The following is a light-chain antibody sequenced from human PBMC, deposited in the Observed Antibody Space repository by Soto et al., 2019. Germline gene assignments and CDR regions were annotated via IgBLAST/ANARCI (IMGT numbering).Light chain of an antibody. Sequence: DIQMTQSPSSLSASVGDRVTITCRASQGVNNYLAWYQQKPGKVPKLLIYATSTLQSGVPSRFSGSGGGTEYTLTVSSLQPEDVATYYCQRYNSAPLTVGGGTKVEIK. V-gene: IGKV1-27*01. CDR2: ATS. CDR3: QRYNSAPLT. CDR1: QGVNNY. J-gene: IGKJ4*01.